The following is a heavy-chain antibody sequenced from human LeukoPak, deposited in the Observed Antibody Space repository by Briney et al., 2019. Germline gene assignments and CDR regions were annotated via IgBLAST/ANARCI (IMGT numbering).Heavy chain of an antibody. Sequence: GGSLRLSCPVSTFTFSSYSMNWVRQAPGKGLEWVSSISSSSSYIYYADSVKGRFTISRHNAKNSLYLQMNSLRAEDTAVYYCARDPGYYDSSGYLDYWGQGTLVTVSS. J-gene: IGHJ4*02. CDR2: ISSSSSYI. V-gene: IGHV3-21*01. D-gene: IGHD3-22*01. CDR3: ARDPGYYDSSGYLDY. CDR1: TFTFSSYS.